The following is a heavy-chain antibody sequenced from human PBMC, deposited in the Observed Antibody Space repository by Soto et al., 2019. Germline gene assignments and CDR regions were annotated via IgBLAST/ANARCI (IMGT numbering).Heavy chain of an antibody. Sequence: PGGSLRLSCAASGFTFSSYWMHWVRQAPGKGLLWVSRINSEGSSTSYADSVKGRFTISRDNAKNTLYLQMNSLRAEDTAVYYCFNYCYGSGSSYFDYWGKGTLVPVSS. J-gene: IGHJ4*02. CDR2: INSEGSST. D-gene: IGHD3-10*01. CDR3: FNYCYGSGSSYFDY. V-gene: IGHV3-74*01. CDR1: GFTFSSYW.